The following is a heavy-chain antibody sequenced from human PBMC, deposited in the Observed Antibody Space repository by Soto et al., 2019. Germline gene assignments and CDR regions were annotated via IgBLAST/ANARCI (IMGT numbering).Heavy chain of an antibody. CDR2: ISDSGETT. D-gene: IGHD1-26*01. CDR1: GFTFSSYA. CDR3: AKDREIVAATFAS. J-gene: IGHJ4*02. Sequence: EVQLLESGGGLVQPGGSLRLSCAASGFTFSSYAMYWVRQSPGKGLEWGSYISDSGETTYYADSVKGRFTISRDNYKKSMYLQMNSLRAEDTAVYYSAKDREIVAATFASWGQGTLVTVSS. V-gene: IGHV3-23*01.